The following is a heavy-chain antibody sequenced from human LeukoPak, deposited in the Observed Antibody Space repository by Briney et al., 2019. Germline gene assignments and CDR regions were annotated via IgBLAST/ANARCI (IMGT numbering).Heavy chain of an antibody. CDR2: INHSGST. Sequence: SETLSLTCTVSGGSISSYYWSWIRQPPGKGLEWIGEINHSGSTNYNPSLKSRVTISVDTSKNQFSLKLSSVTAADTAVYYCARGRAVAGTGYWGQGTLVTVSS. CDR3: ARGRAVAGTGY. CDR1: GGSISSYY. D-gene: IGHD6-19*01. J-gene: IGHJ4*02. V-gene: IGHV4-34*01.